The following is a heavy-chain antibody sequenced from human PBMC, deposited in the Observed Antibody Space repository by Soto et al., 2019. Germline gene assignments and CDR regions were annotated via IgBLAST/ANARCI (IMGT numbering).Heavy chain of an antibody. CDR2: IYYSGIT. J-gene: IGHJ4*02. CDR1: GCSISTTNYY. Sequence: PSETLALKCPVSGCSISTTNYYWGWIRQPPGKGLEWIGSIYYSGITYYNPSLKSRVTISVDTSKNLFSLKLSSVTAADTAVYSCARQDYGDYLPDYWGQGTLVTVSS. V-gene: IGHV4-39*01. D-gene: IGHD4-17*01. CDR3: ARQDYGDYLPDY.